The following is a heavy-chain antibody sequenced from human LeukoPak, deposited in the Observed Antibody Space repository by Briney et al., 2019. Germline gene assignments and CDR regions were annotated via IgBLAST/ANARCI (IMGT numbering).Heavy chain of an antibody. CDR1: GGSISSGSYY. D-gene: IGHD4/OR15-4a*01. CDR3: ARENDYNHYIVY. Sequence: SETLSLTCTVSGGSISSGSYYWGWIRQPPGKGLEWIGFIHYSGTTYDNPSLKSQVTISVDTSKNQFSLKLSSVTAADTAVCICARENDYNHYIVYWGQGTLVTVSS. V-gene: IGHV4-39*02. CDR2: IHYSGTT. J-gene: IGHJ4*02.